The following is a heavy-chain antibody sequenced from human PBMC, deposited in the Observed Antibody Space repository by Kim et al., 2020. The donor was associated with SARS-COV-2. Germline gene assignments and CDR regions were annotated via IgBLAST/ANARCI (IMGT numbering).Heavy chain of an antibody. CDR3: ARDYYGSGSYYQFDP. J-gene: IGHJ5*02. D-gene: IGHD3-10*01. Sequence: DSVKGRFTISQDNAKNSLYLQMNSLGAEDTAVYYCARDYYGSGSYYQFDPWGQGTLVTVSS. V-gene: IGHV3-21*01.